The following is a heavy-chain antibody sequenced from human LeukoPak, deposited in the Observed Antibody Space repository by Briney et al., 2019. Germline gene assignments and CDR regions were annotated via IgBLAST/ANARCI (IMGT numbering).Heavy chain of an antibody. D-gene: IGHD6-13*01. V-gene: IGHV3-74*01. CDR1: GFTFSSYW. CDR3: ARASSSGDFFDY. Sequence: GGSLRLSCAASGFTFSSYWMHWVRQAPGKGLVWVSRINSDGSSTSYADSVKGRFTISRDNAKNTLYLQMSSLRAEDTAVYYCARASSSGDFFDYWGQGTLVTVSS. CDR2: INSDGSST. J-gene: IGHJ4*02.